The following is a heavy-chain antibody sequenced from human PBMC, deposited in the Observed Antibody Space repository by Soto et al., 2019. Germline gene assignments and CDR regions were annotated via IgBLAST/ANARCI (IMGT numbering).Heavy chain of an antibody. V-gene: IGHV3-30-3*01. CDR2: ISYDGSNK. D-gene: IGHD2-21*02. CDR3: ARDRAEVVTATEVDYYYGMDV. J-gene: IGHJ6*02. Sequence: QVQLVESGGGVVQPGRSLRLSCAASGFTFSSYAMHWVRQAPGKGLEWVAVISYDGSNKYYADSVKGRFTISRDNSKNTLYLQMNSRRAEDTAVYYCARDRAEVVTATEVDYYYGMDVWGQGTTVTVSS. CDR1: GFTFSSYA.